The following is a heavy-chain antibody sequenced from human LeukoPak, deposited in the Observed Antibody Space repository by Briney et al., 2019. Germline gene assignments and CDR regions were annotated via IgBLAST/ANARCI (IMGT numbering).Heavy chain of an antibody. J-gene: IGHJ4*02. V-gene: IGHV3-33*01. CDR2: IWYDGSNK. CDR1: GFTFSSYG. D-gene: IGHD3-16*01. CDR3: ARDTLGPFDY. Sequence: GRSLRLSCAASGFTFSSYGMHWVRQAPGKGLEWVAVIWYDGSNKYYADSVKGRFTIPRDNSKNTLYLQMNSLRAEDTAVYYCARDTLGPFDYWGQGTLVTVSS.